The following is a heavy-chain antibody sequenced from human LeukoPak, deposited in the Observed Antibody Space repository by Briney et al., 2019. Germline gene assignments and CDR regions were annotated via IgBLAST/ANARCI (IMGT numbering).Heavy chain of an antibody. Sequence: GGSLRLSCAASGFTVSSNYMSWVRQAPGKGLEWVSVIYSGGNTYYADSVKGRSTISRDNSKNTLYLQMNSLRAEDTAVYYCARGYVGGTSSVFDYWGQGTLVTVSS. CDR2: IYSGGNT. J-gene: IGHJ4*02. V-gene: IGHV3-66*01. CDR1: GFTVSSNY. CDR3: ARGYVGGTSSVFDY. D-gene: IGHD1-26*01.